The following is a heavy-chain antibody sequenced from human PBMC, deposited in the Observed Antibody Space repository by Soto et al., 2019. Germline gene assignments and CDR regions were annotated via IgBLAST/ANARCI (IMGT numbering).Heavy chain of an antibody. CDR3: ARKIVGGDILTGYSPHFDY. CDR2: IYYSGST. V-gene: IGHV4-30-4*01. J-gene: IGHJ4*02. Sequence: PSETLSLTCTVSGGSISSGDYYWSWIRQPPGKGLEWIGYIYYSGSTYYNPSLKSRVTISVDTSKNQFSLKLSSVTAADTAVYYCARKIVGGDILTGYSPHFDYWGQGTLVTVSS. D-gene: IGHD3-9*01. CDR1: GGSISSGDYY.